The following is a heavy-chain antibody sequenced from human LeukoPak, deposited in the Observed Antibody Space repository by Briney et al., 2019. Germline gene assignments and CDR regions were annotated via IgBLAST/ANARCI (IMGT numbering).Heavy chain of an antibody. J-gene: IGHJ2*01. CDR1: GGSFSGYY. V-gene: IGHV4-34*01. CDR2: INHSGST. D-gene: IGHD6-13*01. CDR3: ARTPRGQRLSRIAAAAKAFDL. Sequence: SETLSLTCAVYGGSFSGYYWSWIRQPPGKGLEWIGEINHSGSTNYNPSLKSRVTISVDTSKNQFSLKLSSVTAADTAVYYCARTPRGQRLSRIAAAAKAFDLWGRGTLVTVSS.